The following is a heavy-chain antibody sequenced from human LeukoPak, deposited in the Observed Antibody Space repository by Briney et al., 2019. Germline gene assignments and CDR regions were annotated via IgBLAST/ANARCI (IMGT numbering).Heavy chain of an antibody. Sequence: SETLSLTCAVYGGSFSGYYWSWIRQPPGKGLEWIGEINHSGSTNYNPSLKSRVTISVDTSKNQFSLKLSSVTAADTAVYYCARPGPTEAYYYMDVWGKGTTVTVSS. V-gene: IGHV4-34*01. CDR1: GGSFSGYY. CDR2: INHSGST. CDR3: ARPGPTEAYYYMDV. J-gene: IGHJ6*03.